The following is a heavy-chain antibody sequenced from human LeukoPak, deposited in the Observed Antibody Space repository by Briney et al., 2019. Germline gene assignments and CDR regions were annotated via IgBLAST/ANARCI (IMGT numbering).Heavy chain of an antibody. CDR3: AKRRGLELTYYYHMDV. V-gene: IGHV3-30*04. CDR1: GFTFSGYA. J-gene: IGHJ6*03. Sequence: GRSLRLSCAASGFTFSGYAMHWVRQAPGKGLEWVAVISYDGSHKYYADSVKGRFTISRDNSKNTLYLQMNSLRADDTAVYYCAKRRGLELTYYYHMDVWGKGTTVTVSS. D-gene: IGHD1-7*01. CDR2: ISYDGSHK.